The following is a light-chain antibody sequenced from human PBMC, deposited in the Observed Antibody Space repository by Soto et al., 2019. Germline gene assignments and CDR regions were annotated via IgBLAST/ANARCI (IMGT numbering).Light chain of an antibody. V-gene: IGLV4-69*02. Sequence: PVLTQSPSASASLGASVKLTCTLSSGHSSYAIAWHQQQPERGPRFVMKVNSDGSHIKGDGIPDRFSGSSSGAERYLTISSLQSEDEADYYCQTWVTGIRIFGGGTKLTVL. CDR1: SGHSSYA. CDR2: VNSDGSH. CDR3: QTWVTGIRI. J-gene: IGLJ2*01.